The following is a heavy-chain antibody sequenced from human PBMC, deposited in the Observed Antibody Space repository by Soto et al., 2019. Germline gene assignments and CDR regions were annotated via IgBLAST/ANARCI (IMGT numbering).Heavy chain of an antibody. D-gene: IGHD3-3*01. Sequence: GESLKISCKGSGYSFTNYWIGWVRQMPGKGLDWMGMIYPDDSDTKYSPSFQGQVTFSADKSINTAYLQWSSLKASDTAIYYCARLEWLSLAAWFDPWGQGTLVTVSS. CDR3: ARLEWLSLAAWFDP. J-gene: IGHJ5*02. V-gene: IGHV5-51*01. CDR1: GYSFTNYW. CDR2: IYPDDSDT.